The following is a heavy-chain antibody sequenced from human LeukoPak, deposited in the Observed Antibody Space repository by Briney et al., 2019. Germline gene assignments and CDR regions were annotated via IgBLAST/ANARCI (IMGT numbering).Heavy chain of an antibody. V-gene: IGHV4-4*02. CDR2: IYHSGST. D-gene: IGHD5-24*01. CDR1: GGSISSSNW. Sequence: SETLSLTCAVSGGSISSSNWWSWVRQTPGKGLEWIGEIYHSGSTNYNPSLKSRVTISVDKSKNQFSLRLSTVTAADTAAYDCARAVEMAPGGDAFDIWGQGTMVTVSS. CDR3: ARAVEMAPGGDAFDI. J-gene: IGHJ3*02.